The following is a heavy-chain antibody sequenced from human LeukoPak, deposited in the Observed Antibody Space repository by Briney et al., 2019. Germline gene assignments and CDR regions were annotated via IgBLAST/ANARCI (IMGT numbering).Heavy chain of an antibody. D-gene: IGHD3-3*01. Sequence: QPGGSLRLSCAASGFTFSSYAMSWVRQAPGKGLEWVSAISGSGGSTYYADSVKGRFIISRDNSKKMLYLQMNSLRAEDTATYYCARESIRSGSLKWFDPWGQGTLVTVSS. CDR3: ARESIRSGSLKWFDP. CDR2: ISGSGGST. V-gene: IGHV3-23*01. J-gene: IGHJ5*02. CDR1: GFTFSSYA.